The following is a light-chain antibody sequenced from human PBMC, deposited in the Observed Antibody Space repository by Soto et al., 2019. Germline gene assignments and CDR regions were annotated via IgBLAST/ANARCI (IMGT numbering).Light chain of an antibody. CDR2: DXX. J-gene: IGKJ3*01. CDR1: QNINNY. Sequence: DIQMTQSPSSLSASVGDRVTITCQASQNINNYLNWYQQKPGRAPKLLIYDXXXXQSGVPSRFSGSGSGTDFTLTISCLQSEDFATYYCQQYYSYPLVFGPGTKVDIK. CDR3: QQYYSYPLV. V-gene: IGKV1-16*01.